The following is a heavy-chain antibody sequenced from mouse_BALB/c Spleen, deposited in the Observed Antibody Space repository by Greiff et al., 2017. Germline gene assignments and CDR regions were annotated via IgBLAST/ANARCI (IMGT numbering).Heavy chain of an antibody. J-gene: IGHJ4*01. V-gene: IGHV5-6-5*01. CDR1: GFTFSSYA. CDR2: ISSGGST. CDR3: ARGGSYYYAMDY. Sequence: EVHLVESGGGLVKPGGSLKLSCAASGFTFSSYAMSWVRQTPEKRLEWVASISSGGSTYYPDSVKGRFTISRDNARNILYLQMSSLRSEDTAMYYCARGGSYYYAMDYWGQGTSVTVSS. D-gene: IGHD2-10*01.